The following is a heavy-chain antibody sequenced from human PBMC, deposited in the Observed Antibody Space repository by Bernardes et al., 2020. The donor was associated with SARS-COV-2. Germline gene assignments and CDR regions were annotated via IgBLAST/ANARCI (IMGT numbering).Heavy chain of an antibody. D-gene: IGHD2-15*01. CDR1: GYALRNYA. V-gene: IGHV1-18*01. CDR3: ARGGHDY. J-gene: IGHJ4*02. Sequence: ASVKVSCKASGYALRNYAITRVREAPGQGLEWMRWVNPKKGNTNYLQKFQGRVTMTTDTSTSTAYMELRSLTSDDTAVYFCARGGHDYWGLGTLVTVST. CDR2: VNPKKGNT.